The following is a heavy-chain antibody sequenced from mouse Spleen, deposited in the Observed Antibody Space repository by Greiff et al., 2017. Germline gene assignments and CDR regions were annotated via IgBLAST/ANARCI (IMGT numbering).Heavy chain of an antibody. CDR1: GYTFTSYW. CDR3: ARYGSSRFAY. D-gene: IGHD1-1*01. V-gene: IGHV1-50*01. Sequence: VQLQQPGAELVKPGASVKLSCKASGYTFTSYWMQWVKQRPGQGLEWIGEIDPSDSYTNYNQKFKGKATLTVDTSSSTAYMQLSSLTSEDSAVYYCARYGSSRFAYWGQGTLVTVSA. CDR2: IDPSDSYT. J-gene: IGHJ3*01.